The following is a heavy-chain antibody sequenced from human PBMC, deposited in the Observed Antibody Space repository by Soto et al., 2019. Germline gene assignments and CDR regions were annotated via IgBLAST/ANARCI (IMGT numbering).Heavy chain of an antibody. Sequence: PSETLSLTCIVSGGSISSDFWSWIRQPPGKGLEWIGYTYYTGSTNYNPSLRSRVTISVDTSKTQFSLRLGSVTAADTAVYYCARGLRYFDLYSNKFDPWGQGTLVTVSS. V-gene: IGHV4-59*01. CDR3: ARGLRYFDLYSNKFDP. CDR2: TYYTGST. CDR1: GGSISSDF. J-gene: IGHJ5*02. D-gene: IGHD3-9*01.